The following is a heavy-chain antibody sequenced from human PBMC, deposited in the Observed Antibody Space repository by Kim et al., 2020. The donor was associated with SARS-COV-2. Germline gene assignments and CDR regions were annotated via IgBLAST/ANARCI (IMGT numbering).Heavy chain of an antibody. CDR1: GGSFSGYY. V-gene: IGHV4-34*01. J-gene: IGHJ3*02. CDR3: AGDRGTIFGVVIINDAFDI. D-gene: IGHD3-3*01. CDR2: INHSGSS. Sequence: SETLSLTCAVYGGSFSGYYWSWIRQPPGKGLEWIGEINHSGSSKYNPSLKSRVTISVDTAKNQFSLRLSSVTAADTAVYYCAGDRGTIFGVVIINDAFDIWGQGTMVTVSS.